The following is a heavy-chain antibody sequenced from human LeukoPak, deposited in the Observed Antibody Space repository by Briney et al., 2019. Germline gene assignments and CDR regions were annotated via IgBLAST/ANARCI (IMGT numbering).Heavy chain of an antibody. J-gene: IGHJ2*01. Sequence: GGSLRLSCAASGFTFNNYAMNWVRQAPEKGLEWVSTIHGGGDVTLYADSVKGRFTISRDNSRNTLYLQMNSLRAEDTAVYYCAKALSSAFYYFDLGGRGTLVTVSS. CDR1: GFTFNNYA. D-gene: IGHD3-16*02. V-gene: IGHV3-23*01. CDR2: IHGGGDVT. CDR3: AKALSSAFYYFDL.